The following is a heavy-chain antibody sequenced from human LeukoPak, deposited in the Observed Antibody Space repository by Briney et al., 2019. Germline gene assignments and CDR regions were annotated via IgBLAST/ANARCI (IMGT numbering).Heavy chain of an antibody. D-gene: IGHD2-15*01. CDR2: MFYRGTT. V-gene: IGHV4-39*01. J-gene: IGHJ4*02. CDR1: GGSISTHFYY. CDR3: ARLWSTDCSGGSCPHQPNS. Sequence: SETLSLTCTVSGGSISTHFYYWGWIRQTPGKGLEWIGNMFYRGTTYYNPSLNSRVSMSIDTSKNQFSLNLRSVTAADTAMYYCARLWSTDCSGGSCPHQPNSWGQGTLVTVSS.